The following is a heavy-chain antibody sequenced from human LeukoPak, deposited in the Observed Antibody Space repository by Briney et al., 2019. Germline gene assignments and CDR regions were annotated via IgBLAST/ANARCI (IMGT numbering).Heavy chain of an antibody. D-gene: IGHD3-22*01. CDR3: ARDSSGYFDY. CDR1: PDSTTSNF. V-gene: IGHV4-34*01. J-gene: IGHJ4*02. CDR2: INHSGST. Sequence: SETLSLTCTVSPDSTTSNFWSWVRQPPGKGLEWIGEINHSGSTNYNPSLKSRVTISVDTSKNQFSLKLSSVTAADTAVYYCARDSSGYFDYWGQGTLVTVSS.